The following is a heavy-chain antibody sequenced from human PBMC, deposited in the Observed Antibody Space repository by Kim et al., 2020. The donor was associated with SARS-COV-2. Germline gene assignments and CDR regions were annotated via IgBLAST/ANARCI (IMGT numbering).Heavy chain of an antibody. V-gene: IGHV4-34*01. CDR2: INHSGST. CDR1: GGSFSGYY. D-gene: IGHD2-15*01. CDR3: ARGRISSPTPRGWFDP. J-gene: IGHJ5*02. Sequence: SETLSLTCAVYGGSFSGYYWSWIRQPPGKGLEWIGEINHSGSTNYNPSLKSRVSISVDTSKNQFSLKLSSVTAADTAVYYCARGRISSPTPRGWFDPWGQGTLVTVSS.